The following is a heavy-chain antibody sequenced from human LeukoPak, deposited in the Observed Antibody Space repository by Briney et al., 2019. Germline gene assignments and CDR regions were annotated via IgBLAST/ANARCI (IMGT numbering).Heavy chain of an antibody. J-gene: IGHJ4*02. D-gene: IGHD2-2*01. CDR2: INPNSGGT. Sequence: ASVKVSCKASGYTFTSYDINWVRQAPGQGLEWMGWINPNSGGTNYAQKFQGRVTMTRDTSISTAYMELSRLRSDDTAVYYCARVSQVVPAAPAFDYWGQGTLVTVSS. CDR1: GYTFTSYD. CDR3: ARVSQVVPAAPAFDY. V-gene: IGHV1-2*02.